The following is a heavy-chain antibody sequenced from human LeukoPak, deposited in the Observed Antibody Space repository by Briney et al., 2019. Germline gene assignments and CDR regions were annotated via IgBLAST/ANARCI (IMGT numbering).Heavy chain of an antibody. Sequence: PGGSLRLSCAASGFTFSSYWMRWVRQAPGKGLEGVANIKQDGSEKYYVDSVRGRFTNHRDNAKNSLYLQMNSQRAEDMAVYYCAGDRSSGYPYFDSSGEGTLVTVSS. J-gene: IGHJ4*02. CDR2: IKQDGSEK. CDR3: AGDRSSGYPYFDS. D-gene: IGHD6-13*01. V-gene: IGHV3-7*01. CDR1: GFTFSSYW.